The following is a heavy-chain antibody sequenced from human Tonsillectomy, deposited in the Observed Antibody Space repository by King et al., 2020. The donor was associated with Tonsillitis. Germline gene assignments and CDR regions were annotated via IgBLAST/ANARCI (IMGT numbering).Heavy chain of an antibody. J-gene: IGHJ4*02. CDR2: ISSNGGKT. CDR1: GFTFRTYA. Sequence: VQLVESGGGLVQPGGSLRLSCSASGFTFRTYAMHWVRQAPGKGLEYVSAISSNGGKTYYADSVKGRFTISRDNSKNTLYLQMSSLRAEDTAVYYCARYYGSGSYLDYWGQGTLVTVSS. CDR3: ARYYGSGSYLDY. D-gene: IGHD3-10*01. V-gene: IGHV3-64D*06.